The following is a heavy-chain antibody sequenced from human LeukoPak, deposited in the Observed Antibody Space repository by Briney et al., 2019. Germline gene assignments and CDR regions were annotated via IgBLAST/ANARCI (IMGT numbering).Heavy chain of an antibody. J-gene: IGHJ4*02. CDR1: GYTFASYY. Sequence: ASVKVSCKASGYTFASYYMHWVRQAPGQGLEWMGIINPSGGSTSYAQKFQGRVTMTRDTSTSTVYMELSSLRSEDTAVYYCARDRPMVAAAGLPNDYWGQGTLVTVSS. CDR2: INPSGGST. V-gene: IGHV1-46*01. CDR3: ARDRPMVAAAGLPNDY. D-gene: IGHD6-13*01.